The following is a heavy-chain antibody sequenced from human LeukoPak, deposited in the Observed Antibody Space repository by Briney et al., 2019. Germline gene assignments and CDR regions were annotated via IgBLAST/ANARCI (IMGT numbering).Heavy chain of an antibody. CDR3: LRHAGGIILT. J-gene: IGHJ5*02. V-gene: IGHV4-39*01. D-gene: IGHD1-1*01. CDR2: IWYSGSA. Sequence: SEALSLTCNVSGDSISGSDYYWGWMRQPPGKGLEWIANIWYSGSAYYNPSLQSRVTITVDTSKNQFSLNVKSVTAGDSAVYYCLRHAGGIILTWGQGTRVAVSS. CDR1: GDSISGSDYY.